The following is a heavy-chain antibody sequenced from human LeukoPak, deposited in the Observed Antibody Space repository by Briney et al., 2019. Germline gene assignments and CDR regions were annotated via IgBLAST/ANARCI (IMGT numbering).Heavy chain of an antibody. Sequence: GGSLRLSCAASGFTFDDYAMHWVRQAPGKGLEWVSLISWDGGSTYYADSVKGRFTISRDNSKNSLYLQMNSLKTEDTAVYYCTRQRMEWGPDGQTYYYYMDVWGKGTTVTVSS. D-gene: IGHD3-3*01. CDR2: ISWDGGST. CDR1: GFTFDDYA. V-gene: IGHV3-43D*03. CDR3: TRQRMEWGPDGQTYYYYMDV. J-gene: IGHJ6*03.